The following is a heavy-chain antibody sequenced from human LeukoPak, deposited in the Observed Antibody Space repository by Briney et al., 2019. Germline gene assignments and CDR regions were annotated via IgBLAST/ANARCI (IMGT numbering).Heavy chain of an antibody. CDR2: ISYDGSNK. J-gene: IGHJ4*02. CDR3: ARSLTMVRGYDY. V-gene: IGHV3-30*03. CDR1: GFTFSSYG. Sequence: GGSLRLSCAASGFTFSSYGMHWVRQAPGKGLEWVAVISYDGSNKYYADSVKGRFTISRDNSKNTLYLQMNSLRAEDTAVYYCARSLTMVRGYDYWGQGTLVTVSS. D-gene: IGHD3-10*01.